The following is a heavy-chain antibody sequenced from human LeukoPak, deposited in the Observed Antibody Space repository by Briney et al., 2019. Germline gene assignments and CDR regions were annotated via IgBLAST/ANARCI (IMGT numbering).Heavy chain of an antibody. CDR3: ANQRIAVAGTEGTIGY. CDR1: GFTFNTFG. CDR2: IRYDGSDN. J-gene: IGHJ4*02. V-gene: IGHV3-30*02. D-gene: IGHD6-19*01. Sequence: PGGSLRLSCAASGFTFNTFGMHWVRQAPGKGLEWVAFIRYDGSDNYYADSVKGRFTISRDNSKNTLYLQMNSLRVEDTAVYYCANQRIAVAGTEGTIGYWGQGSLVTVSS.